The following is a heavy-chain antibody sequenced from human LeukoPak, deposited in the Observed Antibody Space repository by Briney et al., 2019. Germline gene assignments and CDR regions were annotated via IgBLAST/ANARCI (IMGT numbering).Heavy chain of an antibody. Sequence: PGGSLRLSCVVSGYIFSDHYMDWVRQAPGKGLEWVSAISGSGGSTYYADSVKGRFTISRDNSKNTLYLQMNSLRAEDTAVYYCASGLVVVAAIPFDYWGQGTLVTVSS. CDR2: ISGSGGST. J-gene: IGHJ4*02. CDR3: ASGLVVVAAIPFDY. D-gene: IGHD2-15*01. V-gene: IGHV3-23*01. CDR1: GYIFSDHY.